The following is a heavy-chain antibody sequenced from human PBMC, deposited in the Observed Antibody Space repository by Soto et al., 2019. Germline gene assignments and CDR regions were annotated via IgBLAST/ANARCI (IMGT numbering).Heavy chain of an antibody. Sequence: QVQLVQSGAEVKKPESSVKVSCKSSGGSFSSDAFSWVCQAPGQGLEWMGGIIPSLGKTNYAPRFQGRLTLTADTSTTTAYMELSSLRFEDTAMYYCVREVVTETTLGYFDYWGQGTLVTVSP. D-gene: IGHD2-21*02. CDR3: VREVVTETTLGYFDY. V-gene: IGHV1-69*06. CDR1: GGSFSSDA. CDR2: IIPSLGKT. J-gene: IGHJ4*02.